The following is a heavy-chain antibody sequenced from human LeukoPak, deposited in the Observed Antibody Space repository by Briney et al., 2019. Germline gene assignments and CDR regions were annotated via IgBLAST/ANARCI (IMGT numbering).Heavy chain of an antibody. CDR1: GGSFSGYY. CDR2: INHSGST. Sequence: SETLSLTCAVYGGSFSGYYWSWIRQPPGKGLEWIGEINHSGSTNYNPSLKSRVTISVDTSKNQFSLKLSSVTAADTAVYYCAISNWNSQVSFDIWGQGTMVTVSS. V-gene: IGHV4-34*01. J-gene: IGHJ3*02. D-gene: IGHD1-1*01. CDR3: AISNWNSQVSFDI.